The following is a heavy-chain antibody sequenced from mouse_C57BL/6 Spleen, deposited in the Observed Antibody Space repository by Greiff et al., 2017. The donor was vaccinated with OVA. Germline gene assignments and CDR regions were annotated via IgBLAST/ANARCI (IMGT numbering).Heavy chain of an antibody. J-gene: IGHJ1*03. Sequence: EVKLQESGPGLVKPSQSLSLTCSVTGYSITSGYYWNWIRQFPGNKLEWMGYISYDGSNNYNPSLKNRISITRDTSKNQFFLKLNSVTTEDTATYYCARVEDAYWYFDVWGTGTTVTVSS. CDR3: ARVEDAYWYFDV. CDR1: GYSITSGYY. V-gene: IGHV3-6*01. CDR2: ISYDGSN.